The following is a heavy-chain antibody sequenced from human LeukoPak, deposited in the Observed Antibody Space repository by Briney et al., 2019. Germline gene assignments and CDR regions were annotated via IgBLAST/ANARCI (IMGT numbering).Heavy chain of an antibody. J-gene: IGHJ4*02. CDR2: ISSSSNYT. CDR3: ARGQADFDY. CDR1: GFTFSNYY. V-gene: IGHV3-11*06. Sequence: PGGSLRLSCAASGFTFSNYYMTWIRQAPGKGLEWVSYISSSSNYTNYADSVKSRFTISRDNAKNSLYLQMNSLRAEDTAVYYCARGQADFDYWGQGTLVTVSS.